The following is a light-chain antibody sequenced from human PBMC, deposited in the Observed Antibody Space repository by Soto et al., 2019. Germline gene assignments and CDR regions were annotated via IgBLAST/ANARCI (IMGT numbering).Light chain of an antibody. J-gene: IGKJ5*01. Sequence: DIVMTQSPLSLPVTPGEPASISCRSSQSLLHSNGYNYLDWYLQKPGQSPQLLIYLGSNRASGVPDRFSGSGSGTDFTLKISRVEAEDVGVYYCMQALQTPRFGQGTRLEMK. CDR3: MQALQTPR. CDR2: LGS. V-gene: IGKV2-28*01. CDR1: QSLLHSNGYNY.